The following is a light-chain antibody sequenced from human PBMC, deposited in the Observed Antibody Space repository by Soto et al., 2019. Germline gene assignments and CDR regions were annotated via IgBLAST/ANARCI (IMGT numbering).Light chain of an antibody. CDR3: HQRYNWPRVT. Sequence: EIVLTQSPATLSCSPGTRVALSCRFSQSVSNSLAWYQQKPGQPPRLLIYDVSNRATGIPARFSGSGSGTDFTLTITSLEHEDFAVYFCHQRYNWPRVTFGQGTRLEIK. CDR2: DVS. J-gene: IGKJ5*01. V-gene: IGKV3-11*01. CDR1: QSVSNS.